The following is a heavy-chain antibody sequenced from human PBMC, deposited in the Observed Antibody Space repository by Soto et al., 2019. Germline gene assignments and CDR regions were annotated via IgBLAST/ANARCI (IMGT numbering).Heavy chain of an antibody. CDR1: GYTFTGYY. CDR2: INPNSGGT. J-gene: IGHJ4*02. Sequence: ASVKVSCKASGYTFTGYYMHWVRQAPGQGLEWMGWINPNSGGTNYAQKFQGWVTMTRDTSISTAYMELSRLRSDDTAVYYCARDRGGGDCYTQNPGCNWGQGTLVSVSS. CDR3: ARDRGGGDCYTQNPGCN. V-gene: IGHV1-2*04. D-gene: IGHD2-21*02.